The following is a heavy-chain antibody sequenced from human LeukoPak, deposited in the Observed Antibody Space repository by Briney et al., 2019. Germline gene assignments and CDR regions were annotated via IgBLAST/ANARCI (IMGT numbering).Heavy chain of an antibody. CDR2: MSSSVTTI. Sequence: GGSLRLSCAASGFTLSDYLMSWIRQAPGKGLEWVSYMSSSVTTIYYGDSVKGRFTISRDNIKNSLYLQMNSLRADDTAVYYCARESRYAFDIWGQGTMVTVSS. V-gene: IGHV3-11*01. CDR3: ARESRYAFDI. CDR1: GFTLSDYL. J-gene: IGHJ3*02.